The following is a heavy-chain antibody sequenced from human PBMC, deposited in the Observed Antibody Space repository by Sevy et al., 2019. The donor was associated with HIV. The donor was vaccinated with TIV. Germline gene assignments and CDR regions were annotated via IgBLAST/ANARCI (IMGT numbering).Heavy chain of an antibody. D-gene: IGHD2-8*02. CDR3: AGDFPTGNYFKY. V-gene: IGHV1-2*02. CDR1: GYTFSDSY. J-gene: IGHJ4*02. Sequence: ASVKVSCKASGYTFSDSYIHWVRLAPGQGLEWMGWINAASGGTKYAQKFQDRVTMTRDTSITTAYMEMSRLKSDDTAVYYCAGDFPTGNYFKYWGQRTLVTVSS. CDR2: INAASGGT.